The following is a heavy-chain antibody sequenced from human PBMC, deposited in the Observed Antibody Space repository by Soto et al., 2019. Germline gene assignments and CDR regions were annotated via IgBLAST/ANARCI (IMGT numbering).Heavy chain of an antibody. CDR3: AKGAHGGYYDTCFDY. CDR1: GFTFSSYA. J-gene: IGHJ4*02. D-gene: IGHD3-22*01. Sequence: SVGSLRLSCAASGFTFSSYAMSWVRQAPGKGLEWVSAISGSGGSTYYADSVKGRFAISRDNSKYTLYLQMNSLRAEDTAVYYCAKGAHGGYYDTCFDYWGQGTLVTVSS. V-gene: IGHV3-23*01. CDR2: ISGSGGST.